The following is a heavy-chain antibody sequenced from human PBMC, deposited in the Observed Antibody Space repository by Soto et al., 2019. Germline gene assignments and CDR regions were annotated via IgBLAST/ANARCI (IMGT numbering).Heavy chain of an antibody. V-gene: IGHV4-59*01. CDR2: IFYSGST. J-gene: IGHJ6*02. CDR1: GGSISSYY. D-gene: IGHD4-17*01. CDR3: ARDGGDYGVNYYYYGMDV. Sequence: QVQLQESGPGLVKPSETLSLTCTVSGGSISSYYWSWIRQPPGKGLEWIGYIFYSGSTNYNPSLTSRVTISVDTSKIQFSLKLSSVTAADAAVDYCARDGGDYGVNYYYYGMDVRGQGTTVTVSS.